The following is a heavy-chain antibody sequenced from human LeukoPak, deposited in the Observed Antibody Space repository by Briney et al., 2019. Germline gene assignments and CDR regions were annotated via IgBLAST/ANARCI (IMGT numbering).Heavy chain of an antibody. V-gene: IGHV1-3*01. CDR1: GYTFTSYA. Sequence: GASVKASCKASGYTFTSYAMHWVRQAPGQRLEWMGWINAGNGNTKYSQKFQGRVTITRDTSASTAYMELSSLRSEDTAVYYCARLYFLLAVAGLGQFDYWGQGTLVTVSS. D-gene: IGHD6-19*01. J-gene: IGHJ4*02. CDR3: ARLYFLLAVAGLGQFDY. CDR2: INAGNGNT.